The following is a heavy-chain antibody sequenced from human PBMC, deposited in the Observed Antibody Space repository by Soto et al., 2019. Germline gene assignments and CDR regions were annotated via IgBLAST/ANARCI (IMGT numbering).Heavy chain of an antibody. CDR3: AGGGSGQWLGWFDT. Sequence: RASVKVSCKASGYTFTSYGISWVRQAPGQGLESMGWISAYNGKTNQAQKLQGRVTLTSDTSTSTADMELRSLRPDHTAVYHCAGGGSGQWLGWFDTWDQGTLLEVSS. D-gene: IGHD6-19*01. CDR1: GYTFTSYG. CDR2: ISAYNGKT. J-gene: IGHJ5*01. V-gene: IGHV1-18*01.